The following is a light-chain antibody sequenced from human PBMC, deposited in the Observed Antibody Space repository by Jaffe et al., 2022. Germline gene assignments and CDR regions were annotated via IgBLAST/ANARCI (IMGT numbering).Light chain of an antibody. CDR3: QQRSNWPLLET. Sequence: EIVLTQSPATLSLSPGERATLSCRASQSVSSYLAWYQQKPGQAPRLLIYDASNRATGIPARFSGSGSGTDFTLTISSLEPEDFAVYYCQQRSNWPLLETFGQGTRLEIK. CDR1: QSVSSY. V-gene: IGKV3-11*01. CDR2: DAS. J-gene: IGKJ5*01.